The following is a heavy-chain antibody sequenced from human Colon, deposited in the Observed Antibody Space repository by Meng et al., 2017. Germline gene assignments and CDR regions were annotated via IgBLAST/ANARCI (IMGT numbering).Heavy chain of an antibody. J-gene: IGHJ1*01. CDR2: ITGDGGST. V-gene: IGHV3-23*01. Sequence: EVRLWGRGGGLVQPGKSLILSCPASTFYSNVVTWVRQAPGKGLEWVSAITGDGGSTYYAASVQRRFYISRDKSNNIVYLQMTNLRAEDTAIYYCAQPPDYGDYFEYFQHWGQGTLVTVSS. CDR1: TFYSNV. CDR3: AQPPDYGDYFEYFQH. D-gene: IGHD4-17*01.